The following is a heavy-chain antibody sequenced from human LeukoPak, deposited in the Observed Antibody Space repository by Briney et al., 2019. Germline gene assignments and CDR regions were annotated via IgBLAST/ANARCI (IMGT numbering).Heavy chain of an antibody. CDR3: ARVPTTIGWYYFDY. Sequence: PSETLSLTCTVSGGSISSYYWSWMRQPPGKGLEWIGFAYYSGSTDYNPSLKSRVTISVDTSKNQFSLRLSSVTAADTAVYYCARVPTTIGWYYFDYWGQGTLVTVSP. V-gene: IGHV4-59*01. J-gene: IGHJ4*02. CDR2: AYYSGST. D-gene: IGHD6-19*01. CDR1: GGSISSYY.